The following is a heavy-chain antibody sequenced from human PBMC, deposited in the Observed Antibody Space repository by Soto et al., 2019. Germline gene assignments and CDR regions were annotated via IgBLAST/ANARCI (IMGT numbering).Heavy chain of an antibody. CDR3: AHRPALGYCSTSSCYRPYYFDY. CDR2: IYWDDDK. D-gene: IGHD2-2*02. CDR1: GFSLSTSRVG. V-gene: IGHV2-5*02. J-gene: IGHJ4*02. Sequence: QITLKESGPALVKPTQTLTLTCTFSGFSLSTSRVGVGWIRQPPGEALEWLALIYWDDDKRYSSSLKSRLTITKDTSKNQVVLTMTNVDPVDTATYYCAHRPALGYCSTSSCYRPYYFDYCGQGTRVTVSP.